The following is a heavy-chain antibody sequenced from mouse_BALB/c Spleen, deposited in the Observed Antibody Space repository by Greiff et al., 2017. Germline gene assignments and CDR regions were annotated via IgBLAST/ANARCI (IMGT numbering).Heavy chain of an antibody. V-gene: IGHV14-3*02. CDR2: IDPANGNT. D-gene: IGHD1-1*01. CDR3: ARSLYYYGSSPYAMDY. Sequence: EVKLMESGAELVKPGASVKLSCTASGFNIKDTYMHWVKQRPEQGLEWIGRIDPANGNTKYDPKFQGKATITADTSSNTAYLQLSSLTSEDTAVYYCARSLYYYGSSPYAMDYWGQGTSVTVSS. CDR1: GFNIKDTY. J-gene: IGHJ4*01.